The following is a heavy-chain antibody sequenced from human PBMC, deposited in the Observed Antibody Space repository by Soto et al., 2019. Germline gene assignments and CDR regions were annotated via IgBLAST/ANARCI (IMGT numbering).Heavy chain of an antibody. CDR1: GYSISSGNY. J-gene: IGHJ6*02. D-gene: IGHD3-3*01. CDR3: ARDGARYYDFWSGPNEDDYYYGMDV. Sequence: TLSLTCGVSGYSISSGNYWGWIRQPPGKGLEWIGSIYHSGTTYYNPSLESRVTISIDSSKNQFSLKLKSVTATDTAVYYCARDGARYYDFWSGPNEDDYYYGMDVWGQGTTVTVSS. CDR2: IYHSGTT. V-gene: IGHV4-38-2*02.